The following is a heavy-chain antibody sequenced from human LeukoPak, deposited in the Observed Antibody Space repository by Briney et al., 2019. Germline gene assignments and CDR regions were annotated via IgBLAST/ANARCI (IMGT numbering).Heavy chain of an antibody. CDR1: GFTFSSYA. Sequence: TGGSLRLSCAVSGFTFSSYAMSWVRQAPGKGLEWVSAVSGSGDTTSYADSVKGRFTISRDNSKNTLYLQMNSLRAEDTAVYYCARNQDYGVYNSVGAFDIWGQGTMVTVSS. V-gene: IGHV3-23*01. CDR2: VSGSGDTT. CDR3: ARNQDYGVYNSVGAFDI. J-gene: IGHJ3*02. D-gene: IGHD4-17*01.